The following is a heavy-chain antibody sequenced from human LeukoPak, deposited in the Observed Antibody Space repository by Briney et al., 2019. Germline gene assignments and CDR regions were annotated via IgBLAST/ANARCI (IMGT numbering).Heavy chain of an antibody. CDR3: AREMITMVRGVMTDCFDY. CDR1: GGSISSYY. D-gene: IGHD3-10*01. Sequence: SETLSLTCTVSGGSISSYYWSWIRQPPGKGLEWIGYIYYSGSTNYNPSLKSRVTISVDTSKNQFSLKLSSVTAADTAVYYCAREMITMVRGVMTDCFDYWGQGTLVTVSS. V-gene: IGHV4-59*01. CDR2: IYYSGST. J-gene: IGHJ4*02.